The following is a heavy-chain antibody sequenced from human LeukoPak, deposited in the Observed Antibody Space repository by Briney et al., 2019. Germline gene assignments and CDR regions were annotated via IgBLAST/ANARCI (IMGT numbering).Heavy chain of an antibody. CDR1: GGSISSYY. J-gene: IGHJ6*03. V-gene: IGHV4-59*01. D-gene: IGHD6-13*01. CDR3: ASYSAAAGHYYYYYYMDV. Sequence: PSETLSLTCTVPGGSISSYYWSWIRQPPGKGLEWIGYIYYSGSTNYNPSLKSRVTISVDTSKNQFSLKLSSVTAADTAVYYCASYSAAAGHYYYYYYMDVWGKGTTVTVSS. CDR2: IYYSGST.